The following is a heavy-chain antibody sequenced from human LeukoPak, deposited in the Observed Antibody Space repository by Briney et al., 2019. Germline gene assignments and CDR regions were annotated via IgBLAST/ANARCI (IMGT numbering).Heavy chain of an antibody. Sequence: EESLEISCKGSGYSFTSYWIGWVRQMPGKGLELMGIIHPCDSDTRYSQSFQGQVTISVDKSISTAYLQWSSLKASDTAMFYCARSPFFYFDYWGQGTLLTVST. CDR1: GYSFTSYW. D-gene: IGHD3-3*01. CDR3: ARSPFFYFDY. J-gene: IGHJ4*02. V-gene: IGHV5-51*01. CDR2: IHPCDSDT.